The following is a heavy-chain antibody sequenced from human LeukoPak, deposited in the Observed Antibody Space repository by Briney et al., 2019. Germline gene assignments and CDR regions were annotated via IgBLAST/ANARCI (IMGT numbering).Heavy chain of an antibody. V-gene: IGHV3-74*01. CDR2: INRGGSTT. CDR1: GFTLSTYW. D-gene: IGHD1-26*01. CDR3: ARASEPTMIDY. Sequence: GGSLRLSCAASGFTLSTYWMHWVRQARGRGLVWVSRINRGGSTTNYADSVKGRFTISRDNAKNTLYLQMNSLRAEDTAVYYCARASEPTMIDYWGQGTLVTVSS. J-gene: IGHJ4*02.